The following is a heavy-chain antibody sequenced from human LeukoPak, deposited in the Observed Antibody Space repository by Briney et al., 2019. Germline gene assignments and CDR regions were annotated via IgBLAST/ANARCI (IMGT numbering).Heavy chain of an antibody. Sequence: GGSLRLSCAASGFTFSSNYMSWVRQAPGKGLEWVSVIYSGGSTYYADSVKGRFTISRDNSKNTLFLQINSLRAEDTAVYYCARGGNYYFYFMDVWGTGTSVTVSS. V-gene: IGHV3-53*05. CDR3: ARGGNYYFYFMDV. CDR1: GFTFSSNY. J-gene: IGHJ6*03. CDR2: IYSGGST.